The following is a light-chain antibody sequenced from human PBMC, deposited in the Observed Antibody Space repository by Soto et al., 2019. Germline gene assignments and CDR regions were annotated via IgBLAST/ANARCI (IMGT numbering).Light chain of an antibody. CDR3: QQYGSSPRT. CDR1: QSVSSSY. V-gene: IGKV3-20*01. J-gene: IGKJ1*01. CDR2: GAS. Sequence: EIVLTQSPGTLSLSPGERATLSCRASQSVSSSYLAWYQQKPGQAPRLLIYGASSRATGIPDRFSGSGSGTDFTLTISRLEPEEFAVYYCQQYGSSPRTFGEGTKVEL.